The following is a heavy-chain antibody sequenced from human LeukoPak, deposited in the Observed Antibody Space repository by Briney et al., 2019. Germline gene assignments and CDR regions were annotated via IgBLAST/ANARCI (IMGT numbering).Heavy chain of an antibody. J-gene: IGHJ3*02. CDR2: INWNGGST. CDR3: ARYLADIVVVPAAFDAFDI. Sequence: GGSLRLSCAASGFTFDDYGMSWVRQAPGKGLEWVSGINWNGGSTGYADSVKGRFTIFRDNAKNSLYLQMNSLRAEDTALYYCARYLADIVVVPAAFDAFDIWGQGTMVTVSS. CDR1: GFTFDDYG. V-gene: IGHV3-20*04. D-gene: IGHD2-2*01.